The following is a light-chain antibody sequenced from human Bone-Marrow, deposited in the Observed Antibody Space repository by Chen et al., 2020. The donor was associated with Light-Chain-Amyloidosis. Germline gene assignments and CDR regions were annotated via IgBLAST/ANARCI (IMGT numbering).Light chain of an antibody. J-gene: IGLJ3*02. CDR3: QVWDRSSGRPV. CDR2: DDS. V-gene: IGLV3-21*02. Sequence: SYVLTQPSSVSVAPGQTATIACGGNNIGSTSVHWYQQTPGQAPLLVVYDDSDRPSGIPERLSGPNCGKTATLTISRVEAGDEADYYCQVWDRSSGRPVFGGGTKLTVL. CDR1: NIGSTS.